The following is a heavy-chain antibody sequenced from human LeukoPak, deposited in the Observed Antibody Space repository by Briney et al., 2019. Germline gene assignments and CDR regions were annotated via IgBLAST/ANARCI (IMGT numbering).Heavy chain of an antibody. CDR3: AKVGHYCSGGSCYGY. D-gene: IGHD2-15*01. V-gene: IGHV3-23*01. CDR2: ISGSGGST. CDR1: GFTFSSYA. Sequence: PGGSLRLSCAASGFTFSSYAMSWVRQAPGKGLEWVSAISGSGGSTYYADSVKGRFTISRDNSKNTLYLRMNSLRAEDTAVYYCAKVGHYCSGGSCYGYWGQGTLVTVSS. J-gene: IGHJ4*02.